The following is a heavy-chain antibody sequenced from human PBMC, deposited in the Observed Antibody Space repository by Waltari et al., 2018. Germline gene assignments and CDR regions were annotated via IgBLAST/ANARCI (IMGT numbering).Heavy chain of an antibody. CDR1: GFTFSSYS. CDR3: ARDILTGYSFPKMDV. J-gene: IGHJ6*04. D-gene: IGHD3-9*01. V-gene: IGHV3-21*01. CDR2: ISSSSSYI. Sequence: EVQLVESGGGLVKPGGSLRLSCAASGFTFSSYSMNWVRQATGKGLEWVSSISSSSSYIYYADSVKGRFTISRDNAKNSLYLQMNSLRAEDTAVYYCARDILTGYSFPKMDVWGKGTTVTVSS.